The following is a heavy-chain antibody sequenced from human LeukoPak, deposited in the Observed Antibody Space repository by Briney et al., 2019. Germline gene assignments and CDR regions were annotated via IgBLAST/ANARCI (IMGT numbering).Heavy chain of an antibody. CDR3: ARTSSGSSDY. CDR2: IYPGDSET. Sequence: GESLKISCKGSGYSFTNHWIGWVRKMPGTGLEWMGIIYPGDSETRYSPSFQGQVTISADKSISTAYLQWSSLKASDTAMYYCARTSSGSSDYGGQGTLVTVSS. D-gene: IGHD3-22*01. CDR1: GYSFTNHW. V-gene: IGHV5-51*01. J-gene: IGHJ4*02.